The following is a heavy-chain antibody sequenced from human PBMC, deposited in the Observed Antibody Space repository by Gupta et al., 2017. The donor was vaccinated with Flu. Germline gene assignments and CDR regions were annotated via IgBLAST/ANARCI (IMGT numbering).Heavy chain of an antibody. D-gene: IGHD3-3*01. J-gene: IGHJ5*02. Sequence: SWVRQAPGQGLEWMGWISAYNGNTNYAQKLQGRVTMTTDTSTSTAYMELRSLRSDDTAVYYCARYQWSITSCGVAPGGFDPWGQGTLVTVSS. V-gene: IGHV1-18*01. CDR3: ARYQWSITSCGVAPGGFDP. CDR2: ISAYNGNT.